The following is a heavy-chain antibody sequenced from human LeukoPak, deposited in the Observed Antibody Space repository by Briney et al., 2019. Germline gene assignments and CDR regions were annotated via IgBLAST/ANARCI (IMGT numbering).Heavy chain of an antibody. D-gene: IGHD6-13*01. J-gene: IGHJ4*02. CDR1: GGSFSGYY. CDR3: ARGGYSRSWYAAEPRALFDY. CDR2: INHSGST. Sequence: SETLSLTCAVYGGSFSGYYWSWIRQPPGKGLEWIGEINHSGSTNYNPSLKSRVTISVDTSKNQFSLKLSSVTAADTAVYYCARGGYSRSWYAAEPRALFDYGGQETLVTVPS. V-gene: IGHV4-34*01.